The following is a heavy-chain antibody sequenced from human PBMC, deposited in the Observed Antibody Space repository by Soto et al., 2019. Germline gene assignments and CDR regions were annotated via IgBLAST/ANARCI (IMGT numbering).Heavy chain of an antibody. J-gene: IGHJ5*01. CDR2: IHGTRSII. Sequence: EVQLVESGGGLVQPGGSLRLSCAVSGFTFSTHAMNWVRQAPGKGLEWVAYIHGTRSIIYYADSVKGRFTISRDNAKNSLFLPMDSLRDEDTAVYYCARDARNADYDSWGQGTLVTVSS. V-gene: IGHV3-48*02. CDR3: ARDARNADYDS. CDR1: GFTFSTHA. D-gene: IGHD1-1*01.